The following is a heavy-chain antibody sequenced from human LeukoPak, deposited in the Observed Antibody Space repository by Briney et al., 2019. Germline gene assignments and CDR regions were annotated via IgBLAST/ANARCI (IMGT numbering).Heavy chain of an antibody. CDR2: IYLGDSDT. CDR3: ARGGIAAAGEDY. Sequence: GESLKISCKGAGYSFTSYCNGWGRQMPRKGLEWMGIIYLGDSDTRYSPSFQGQVAISADKSINTSYPQWSSLEAADPAVYYCARGGIAAAGEDYWGKGTLVTVSS. V-gene: IGHV5-51*01. CDR1: GYSFTSYC. J-gene: IGHJ4*02. D-gene: IGHD6-13*01.